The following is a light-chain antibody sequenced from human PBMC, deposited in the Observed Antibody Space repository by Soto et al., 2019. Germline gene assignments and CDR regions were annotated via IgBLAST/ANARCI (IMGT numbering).Light chain of an antibody. Sequence: QSVLTQPASVSGSPGQSITISCTATSSDVGDYNYVSWFQQYPGKAPKLMIYEVINRPSGVSNRFSGSKSGNTASLIISGLHAEDEADYYCSSYTSSSTLVFGGGTKLTVL. CDR2: EVI. V-gene: IGLV2-14*01. J-gene: IGLJ2*01. CDR3: SSYTSSSTLV. CDR1: SSDVGDYNY.